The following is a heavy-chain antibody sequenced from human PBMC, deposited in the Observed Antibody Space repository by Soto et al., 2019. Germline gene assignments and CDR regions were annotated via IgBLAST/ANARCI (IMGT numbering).Heavy chain of an antibody. CDR2: ISYDGRNE. CDR3: AKEDAGGNTIPTATD. V-gene: IGHV3-30*18. CDR1: GFTFSSHG. J-gene: IGHJ4*02. Sequence: QVQLVESGGGVVQPGMSLRLSCAASGFTFSSHGMHWVRQAPGKGLEWLSVISYDGRNEYYTDSVKGRFTISRDNYKDTLYLQMNRLRVEDTAVYYCAKEDAGGNTIPTATDWGLGTLVSVSS. D-gene: IGHD2-15*01.